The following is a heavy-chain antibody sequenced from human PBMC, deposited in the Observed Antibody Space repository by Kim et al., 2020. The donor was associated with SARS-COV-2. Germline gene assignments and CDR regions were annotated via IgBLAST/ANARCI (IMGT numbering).Heavy chain of an antibody. CDR2: YDGDKK. CDR3: AANFDI. V-gene: IGHV3-33*01. Sequence: YDGDKKYCADSVKGRFTISRDNSKNTLYLQMNSLRAEDKAVYYCAANFDIWGQGTMVTVSS. J-gene: IGHJ3*02.